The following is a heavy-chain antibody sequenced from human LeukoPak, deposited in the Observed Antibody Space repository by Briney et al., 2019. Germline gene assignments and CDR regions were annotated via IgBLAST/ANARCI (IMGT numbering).Heavy chain of an antibody. CDR2: ISSSSSYI. D-gene: IGHD3-22*01. Sequence: GGSLRLSCAASGFTFSSYSMNWVRQAPGKGLEWVSSISSSSSYIYYADSVKGRFTISRDNPKNTLYLQMNSLRAEDTAVYFCAKRGVVIRVILVGFHKEAYYFDSWGQGTLVTVSS. V-gene: IGHV3-21*04. CDR3: AKRGVVIRVILVGFHKEAYYFDS. J-gene: IGHJ4*02. CDR1: GFTFSSYS.